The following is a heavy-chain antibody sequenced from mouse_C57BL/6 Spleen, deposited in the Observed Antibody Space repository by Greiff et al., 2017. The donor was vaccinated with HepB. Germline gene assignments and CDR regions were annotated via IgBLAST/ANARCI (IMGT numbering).Heavy chain of an antibody. V-gene: IGHV1-69*01. CDR3: ARRTGDYAMDY. Sequence: VQLQQPGAELVMPGASVKLSCKASGYTFTSYWMHWVKQRPGQGLEWIGEIDPSDSYTNYNQKFKGKSTLTVDKSSSTAYMQLSSLTSEDSAVYYCARRTGDYAMDYWGQGTSVTVSS. CDR1: GYTFTSYW. CDR2: IDPSDSYT. D-gene: IGHD4-1*01. J-gene: IGHJ4*01.